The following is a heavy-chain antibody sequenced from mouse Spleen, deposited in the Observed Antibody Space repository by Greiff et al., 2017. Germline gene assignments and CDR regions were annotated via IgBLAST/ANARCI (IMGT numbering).Heavy chain of an antibody. V-gene: IGHV1-55*01. J-gene: IGHJ1*01. Sequence: VQLQQPGAELVKPGASVKMSCKASGYTFTSYWITWVKQRPGQGLEWIGDIYPGSGSTNYNEKFKSKATLTVDTSSSTAYMQLSSLTSEDSAVYYCARKRNGLLGYFDVWGAGTTVTVSS. CDR2: IYPGSGST. CDR3: ARKRNGLLGYFDV. CDR1: GYTFTSYW. D-gene: IGHD2-3*01.